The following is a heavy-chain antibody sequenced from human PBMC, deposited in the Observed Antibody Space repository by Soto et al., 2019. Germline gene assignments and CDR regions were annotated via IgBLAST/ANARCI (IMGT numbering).Heavy chain of an antibody. J-gene: IGHJ6*02. CDR3: ARGGRHCDFWSGHPRTGYYYYYGMDV. CDR1: GGTFSSYA. D-gene: IGHD3-3*01. Sequence: QVQLVQSGAEVKKPGSSVKVSCKASGGTFSSYAISWVRQAPGQGLEWMGGIIPIFGTANYAQKFQGRVTITADESTSTAYMELSSLRSEDTAVYYCARGGRHCDFWSGHPRTGYYYYYGMDVWGQGTTVTVSS. CDR2: IIPIFGTA. V-gene: IGHV1-69*01.